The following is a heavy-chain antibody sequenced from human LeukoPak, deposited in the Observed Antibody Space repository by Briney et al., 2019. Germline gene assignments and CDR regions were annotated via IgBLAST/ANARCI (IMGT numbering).Heavy chain of an antibody. D-gene: IGHD6-13*01. CDR3: ARAAAGVYFDY. CDR1: GFTFSSYW. V-gene: IGHV3-7*05. Sequence: GGSLRLSCAASGFTFSSYWMHWVRQAPGKGLEWVANITQDGSEKYYVDSVKGRFTISRDNAKNSLYLQMNSLRAEDTAVYYCARAAAGVYFDYWAREPWSPSPQ. J-gene: IGHJ4*02. CDR2: ITQDGSEK.